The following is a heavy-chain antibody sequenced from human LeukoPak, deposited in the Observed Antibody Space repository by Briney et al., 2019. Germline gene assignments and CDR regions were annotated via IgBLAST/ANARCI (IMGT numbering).Heavy chain of an antibody. CDR3: AKSLGVGGYTRYKGFDQ. Sequence: GGSLRLSCAASGFTFNSFAMNWVRQAPGKGLEWVSSISGSDGTTHYADFVKGRFTISRDNSKNTLYLQMNSLRAEDTAAYYCAKSLGVGGYTRYKGFDQWGQGTLVVVSS. CDR2: ISGSDGTT. CDR1: GFTFNSFA. V-gene: IGHV3-23*01. D-gene: IGHD3-16*02. J-gene: IGHJ4*02.